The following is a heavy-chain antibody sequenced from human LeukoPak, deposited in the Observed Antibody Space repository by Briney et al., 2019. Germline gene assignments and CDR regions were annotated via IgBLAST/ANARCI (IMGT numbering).Heavy chain of an antibody. CDR2: IYYSGST. CDR3: ARENSGWPIFFDY. CDR1: GGSVSSGSYY. D-gene: IGHD6-19*01. Sequence: SETLFLTCTVSGGSVSSGSYYWSWIRQPPGKGLEWIGYIYYSGSTNYNPSLKSRVTISVDTSKNQFSLKLSSVTAADTAVYYCARENSGWPIFFDYWGRGTLVTVSS. V-gene: IGHV4-61*01. J-gene: IGHJ4*02.